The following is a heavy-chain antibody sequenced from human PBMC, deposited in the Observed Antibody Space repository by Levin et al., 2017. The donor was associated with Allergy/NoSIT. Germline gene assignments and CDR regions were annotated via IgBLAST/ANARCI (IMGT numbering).Heavy chain of an antibody. V-gene: IGHV3-53*05. CDR3: AKDREPVDSPTYYFDY. CDR2: IYSGGRT. J-gene: IGHJ4*02. D-gene: IGHD1-26*01. CDR1: GFTVSSKD. Sequence: PGGSLRLSCAASGFTVSSKDMSWVRQAPGKGLEWVSVIYSGGRTYYADSVKGRFTISRDNSKNTLYLQMNSLRAEDTAVYYCAKDREPVDSPTYYFDYWGQGTLVTVSS.